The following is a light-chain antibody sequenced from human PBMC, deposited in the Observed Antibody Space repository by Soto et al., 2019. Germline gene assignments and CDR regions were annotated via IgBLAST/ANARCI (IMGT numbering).Light chain of an antibody. J-gene: IGKJ1*01. V-gene: IGKV2-28*01. Sequence: DLVMTQSPLSLPVTPGEPASSSCRSSQSLLHSNAYNYLDWYLQKPGQSPQLLIYLGSNRASGVPDRFSGSASGTDFTLKISRVEAEDVGVYYCMQALQTPWTFGQGTKVEIK. CDR2: LGS. CDR3: MQALQTPWT. CDR1: QSLLHSNAYNY.